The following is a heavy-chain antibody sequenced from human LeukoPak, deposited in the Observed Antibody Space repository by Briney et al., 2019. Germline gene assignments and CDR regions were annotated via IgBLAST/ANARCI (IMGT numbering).Heavy chain of an antibody. V-gene: IGHV4-34*01. D-gene: IGHD5-18*01. CDR2: INHSGST. J-gene: IGHJ5*02. CDR1: GGSLSGYY. CDR3: ARAGGYSYGLLNWFDP. Sequence: SETLSLTCAVYGGSLSGYYWSWIRQPPGKGLEWIGEINHSGSTNYNPSLKSRVTISVDTSKNQFSLKLSSVTAADTAVYYCARAGGYSYGLLNWFDPWGQGTLVTVSS.